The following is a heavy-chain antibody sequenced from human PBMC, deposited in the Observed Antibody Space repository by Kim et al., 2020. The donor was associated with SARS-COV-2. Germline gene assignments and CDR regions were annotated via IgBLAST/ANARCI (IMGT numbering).Heavy chain of an antibody. CDR2: IYYSGST. CDR3: ARELREPGGPAAAIFDY. D-gene: IGHD2-2*01. Sequence: SETLSLTCTVSGGSISSGGYYWSWIRQHPGKGLEWIGYIYYSGSTYYNPSLKSRVTISVDTSKNQFSLKLSSVTAADTAVYYCARELREPGGPAAAIFDYWGQGTLVTVSS. CDR1: GGSISSGGYY. J-gene: IGHJ4*02. V-gene: IGHV4-31*03.